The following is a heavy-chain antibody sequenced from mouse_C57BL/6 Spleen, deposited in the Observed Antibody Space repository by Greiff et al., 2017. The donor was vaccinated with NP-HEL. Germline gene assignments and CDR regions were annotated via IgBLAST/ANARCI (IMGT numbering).Heavy chain of an antibody. J-gene: IGHJ1*03. CDR3: AKSSLYYGSSYWYFDV. Sequence: VMLVESGPGLVQPSQSLSITCTVSGFSLTSYGVHWVRQPPGKGLEWLGVIWSGGSTDYNAAFISRLSISKDNSKSQVFFKMNSLQADDTAIYYCAKSSLYYGSSYWYFDVWGTGTTVTVSS. CDR2: IWSGGST. V-gene: IGHV2-4*01. D-gene: IGHD1-1*01. CDR1: GFSLTSYG.